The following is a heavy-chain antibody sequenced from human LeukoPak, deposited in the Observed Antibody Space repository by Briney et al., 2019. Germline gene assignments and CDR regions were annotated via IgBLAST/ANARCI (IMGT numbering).Heavy chain of an antibody. CDR3: AKNFGDGITMIVVVIDDAFDI. CDR1: GFTFSSYG. J-gene: IGHJ3*02. V-gene: IGHV3-30*18. D-gene: IGHD3-22*01. Sequence: PGGSLRLSCAASGFTFSSYGMHWVRQAPGKGLEWVAVISYDGSNRYYADSVKGRFTIPRDNSKNTLYLQMNSLRAEDTAVYYCAKNFGDGITMIVVVIDDAFDIWGQGTMVTVSS. CDR2: ISYDGSNR.